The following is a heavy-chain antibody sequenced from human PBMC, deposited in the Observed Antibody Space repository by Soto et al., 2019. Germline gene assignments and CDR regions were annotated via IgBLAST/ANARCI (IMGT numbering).Heavy chain of an antibody. Sequence: GSLRLSCAVCGFTFSSYAMSWVRQVPGKGLEWVSAISGSGGSTYHADSVKGRFTISRDNSKNTLYLQMNSLRAEDTAVYYCAKDQSGFGYNKLFDYWGQGTLVTVSS. D-gene: IGHD5-12*01. CDR1: GFTFSSYA. V-gene: IGHV3-23*01. J-gene: IGHJ4*02. CDR2: ISGSGGST. CDR3: AKDQSGFGYNKLFDY.